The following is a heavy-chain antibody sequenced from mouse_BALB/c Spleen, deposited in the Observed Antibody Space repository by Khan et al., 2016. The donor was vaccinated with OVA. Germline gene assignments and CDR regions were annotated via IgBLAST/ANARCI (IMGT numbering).Heavy chain of an antibody. CDR3: ASIYGSDFDY. CDR1: GYSFIGYF. J-gene: IGHJ2*01. V-gene: IGHV1-20*02. Sequence: VQLQQSGPELVKPGASVKISCKASGYSFIGYFMNWVMQSHGKSLEWIGRINPHIGETFYNQKFKGKATLTVDESSSTAHMELRSPASEDSAVYYCASIYGSDFDYWGQGTTLTVSS. D-gene: IGHD1-1*01. CDR2: INPHIGET.